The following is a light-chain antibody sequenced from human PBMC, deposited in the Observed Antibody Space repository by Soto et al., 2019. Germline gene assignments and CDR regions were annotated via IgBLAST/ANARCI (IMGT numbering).Light chain of an antibody. CDR1: QSVTRY. V-gene: IGKV3-15*01. J-gene: IGKJ5*01. CDR3: QQYNNWPLT. CDR2: GAS. Sequence: IVLTQSPATLSLSPGERSTLSCRASQSVTRYLAWYQQKPGQAPRLLIYGASSRATGIPVRFSGSGSGTEFTLTISSLQSEDFAVYYCQQYNNWPLTFGQGTRLEI.